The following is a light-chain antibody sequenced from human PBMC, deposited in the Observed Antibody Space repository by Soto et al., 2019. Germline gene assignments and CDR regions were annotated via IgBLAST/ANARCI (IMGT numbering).Light chain of an antibody. Sequence: QSVLTQPRSVSGSPRQSVTISCTGTSSDVGGSNYVSWYQQHPGRAPKVIIFDVNKRPSGVPDRFSGSKSGSTASLTISGLQAEDEANYYCCSYAGSDTFVFGGGTKLTVL. CDR1: SSDVGGSNY. J-gene: IGLJ2*01. V-gene: IGLV2-11*01. CDR2: DVN. CDR3: CSYAGSDTFV.